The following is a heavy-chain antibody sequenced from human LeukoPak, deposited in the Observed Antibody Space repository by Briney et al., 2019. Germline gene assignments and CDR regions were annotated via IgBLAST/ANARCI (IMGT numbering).Heavy chain of an antibody. CDR3: ARDYIVVVPAASVPPYVNDAFDI. CDR2: IYDSGST. CDR1: GGSIRSSYYY. D-gene: IGHD2-2*01. V-gene: IGHV4-39*02. Sequence: TPSETLSLTCTVSGGSIRSSYYYWGWIRQPPGKGLEWIGSIYDSGSTYYNPSLKSRVTISVDTSKNQFSLKLNSVTAADTAVYYCARDYIVVVPAASVPPYVNDAFDIWGQGTMVTVSS. J-gene: IGHJ3*02.